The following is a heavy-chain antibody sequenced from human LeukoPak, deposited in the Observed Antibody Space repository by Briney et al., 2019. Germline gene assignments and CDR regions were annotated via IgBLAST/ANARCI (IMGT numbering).Heavy chain of an antibody. J-gene: IGHJ4*02. CDR3: ARRQSESPTIDY. V-gene: IGHV5-51*01. CDR1: GYSFTSYW. Sequence: GESLKISCKTSGYSFTSYWIGWVRKMPGKGLEWMGIFYPVDSAVRYSPSFQGQVTISADKSITTAYLQWRSLKASDTAMYYCARRQSESPTIDYWGQGTLVTVSS. CDR2: FYPVDSAV.